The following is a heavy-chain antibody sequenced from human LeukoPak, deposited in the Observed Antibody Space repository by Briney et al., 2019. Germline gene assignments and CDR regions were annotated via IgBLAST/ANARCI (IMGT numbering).Heavy chain of an antibody. Sequence: GGSLRLSCAASGFTFRSYRLNWVRQAPGKGLEWVSYIGSSSSAIYYADSVKGRFTISRDNTKNSLYLQMNSLRVEDTTVFYCARDQYDTWSRRGNFDSWGQGTLVIVSS. J-gene: IGHJ4*02. V-gene: IGHV3-48*04. CDR1: GFTFRSYR. CDR2: IGSSSSAI. CDR3: ARDQYDTWSRRGNFDS. D-gene: IGHD3-3*01.